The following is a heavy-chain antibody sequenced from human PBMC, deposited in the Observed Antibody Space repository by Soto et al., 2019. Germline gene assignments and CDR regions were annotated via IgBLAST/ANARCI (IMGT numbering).Heavy chain of an antibody. CDR3: AKSVWYQLLFLGQETPPYFDY. V-gene: IGHV3-23*01. D-gene: IGHD2-2*01. CDR2: ISGSGGST. J-gene: IGHJ4*02. CDR1: GFTFSSYA. Sequence: GGSLRLSCAASGFTFSSYAMSWVRQAPGKGLEWVSAISGSGGSTYYADSVKGRFTISRDNSKNTLYLQMNSLRAEDTAVYYCAKSVWYQLLFLGQETPPYFDYWGQGTLVTVSS.